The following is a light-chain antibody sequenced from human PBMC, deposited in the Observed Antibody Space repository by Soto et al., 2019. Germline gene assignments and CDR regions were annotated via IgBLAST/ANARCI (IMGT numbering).Light chain of an antibody. CDR1: QSVSSN. CDR2: GAS. CDR3: QQYNNWPPT. V-gene: IGKV3-15*01. Sequence: EIVMTQSPATLSVSPGERATLSCRASQSVSSNLAWYQQKPGQAPRLLISGASTRATGIPARFSGSGSGTEFTLTISNLQSEDFAVYYCQQYNNWPPTFGQGTKVEIK. J-gene: IGKJ1*01.